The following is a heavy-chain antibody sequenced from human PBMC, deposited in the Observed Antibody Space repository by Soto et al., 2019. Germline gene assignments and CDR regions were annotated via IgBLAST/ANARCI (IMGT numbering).Heavy chain of an antibody. J-gene: IGHJ4*02. CDR1: GGSFSGYY. V-gene: IGHV4-34*01. Sequence: PSETLSLTCAVYGGSFSGYYWSWIRQPPGKGLEWIGEINHSGSTNYNPSLKSRVTISVDTSKNQFSLKLSSVTAADTAVYYCARTGYSYAPHFDYWGQGTLVTVSS. D-gene: IGHD5-18*01. CDR3: ARTGYSYAPHFDY. CDR2: INHSGST.